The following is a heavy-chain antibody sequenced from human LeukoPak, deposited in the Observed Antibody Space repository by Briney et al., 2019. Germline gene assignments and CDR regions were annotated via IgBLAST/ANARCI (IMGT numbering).Heavy chain of an antibody. Sequence: GASVKVSCKASGYTFTGYYMHWVRQAPGQGLEWMGWINPNSGGTNYAQKFQGRVTMTSDTSISTAYMELSRLRSDDTAVYYCARRLSRTYGMDVWGQGTTVTVSS. V-gene: IGHV1-2*02. CDR3: ARRLSRTYGMDV. CDR1: GYTFTGYY. J-gene: IGHJ6*02. D-gene: IGHD2-21*01. CDR2: INPNSGGT.